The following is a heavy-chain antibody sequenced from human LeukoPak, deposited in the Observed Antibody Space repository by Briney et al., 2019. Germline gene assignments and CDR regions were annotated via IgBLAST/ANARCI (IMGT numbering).Heavy chain of an antibody. CDR2: IKSKTDGGTT. V-gene: IGHV3-15*01. Sequence: GGSLRLSCAASGFTFSNAWMSWVRQAPGKGLEWVGRIKSKTDGGTTDYAAPVKGRFTISRDDSKNTLYLQMNSLRAEDTAVYYCAKEGSVLRYFDSPPGWGQGILVTVSS. CDR3: AKEGSVLRYFDSPPG. J-gene: IGHJ4*02. CDR1: GFTFSNAW. D-gene: IGHD3-9*01.